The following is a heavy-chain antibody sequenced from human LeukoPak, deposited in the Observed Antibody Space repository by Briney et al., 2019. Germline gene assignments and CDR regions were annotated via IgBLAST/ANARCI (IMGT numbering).Heavy chain of an antibody. V-gene: IGHV3-73*01. J-gene: IGHJ4*02. CDR1: GFTFSGSA. Sequence: PGGSLRLPCAASGFTFSGSAMHWVRQASGKGLEWVGRIRSKANSYATTYAASVKGRFTISRDDSKNTAYPQMDGLKTEDTAVYYCTTTYYYDSSGYTLDYWGQGTLVTVSS. CDR2: IRSKANSYAT. CDR3: TTTYYYDSSGYTLDY. D-gene: IGHD3-22*01.